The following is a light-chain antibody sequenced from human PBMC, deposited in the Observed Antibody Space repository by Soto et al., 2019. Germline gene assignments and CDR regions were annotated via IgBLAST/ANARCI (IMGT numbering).Light chain of an antibody. CDR3: LQDHSCPWT. CDR2: AAS. J-gene: IGKJ1*01. Sequence: AIQLTQPPSSLSASVGDRVTITCRAGQDIRSDLGWYQHKPGKAPRLLIHAASSLQSGVPSRFSGSASGTEFTLTISSLQPEDLASYYCLQDHSCPWTFGQGTKVDIK. CDR1: QDIRSD. V-gene: IGKV1-6*01.